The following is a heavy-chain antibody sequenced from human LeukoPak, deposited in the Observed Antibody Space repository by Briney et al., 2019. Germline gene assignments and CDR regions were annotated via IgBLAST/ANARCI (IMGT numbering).Heavy chain of an antibody. CDR3: AKPRDIDSRDFDV. V-gene: IGHV3-21*01. D-gene: IGHD2-15*01. Sequence: GGSLRLSCAASGFTFSSYSMNWVRQAPGKGLEWVSSISSSSSYIYYADSVKGRFTISRDNAKNSLYLQMNSLRAEDTAVFYCAKPRDIDSRDFDVWGQGPMVT. CDR2: ISSSSSYI. CDR1: GFTFSSYS. J-gene: IGHJ3*01.